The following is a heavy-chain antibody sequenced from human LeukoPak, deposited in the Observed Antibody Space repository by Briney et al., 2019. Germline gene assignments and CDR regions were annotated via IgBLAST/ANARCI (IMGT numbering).Heavy chain of an antibody. Sequence: PGGSLRLSCAASGFTVSSNYMSWVRQAPGKGLEWVSVIYSGGSTYYADSVKGRFTISSDNSKNTLYLQMNSLRAEDTAVYYCARDKVVGPTIFDYWGQGTLVTVSS. CDR1: GFTVSSNY. D-gene: IGHD1-26*01. CDR2: IYSGGST. V-gene: IGHV3-53*01. CDR3: ARDKVVGPTIFDY. J-gene: IGHJ4*02.